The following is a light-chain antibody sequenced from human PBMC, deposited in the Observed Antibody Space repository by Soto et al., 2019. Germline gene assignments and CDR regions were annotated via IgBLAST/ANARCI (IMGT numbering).Light chain of an antibody. V-gene: IGLV2-11*01. CDR2: DVT. CDR3: CSYAGTYTWI. CDR1: SNNVGGYNY. J-gene: IGLJ2*01. Sequence: QSVLTQPRSVSGSPGQSVTISCTGASNNVGGYNYVSWYQHHPGKVPQLIIYDVTKRPSGVPYRFSGSKSGNTASLTISGLQVEDEADYYCCSYAGTYTWIFGGGTKLTVL.